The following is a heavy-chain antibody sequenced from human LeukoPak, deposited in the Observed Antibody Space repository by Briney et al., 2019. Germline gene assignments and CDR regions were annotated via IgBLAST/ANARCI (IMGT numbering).Heavy chain of an antibody. Sequence: PGGSRRLSCAASGFTLISYGMSWVRQAPGKGLEWGANIKQDGSEKYYVDSVKGRFTISRDNAKNSLYLQMNSLRAEDTAVYYCAREGYYDSSGYYSFDYWGQGTLVTVSS. CDR3: AREGYYDSSGYYSFDY. CDR2: IKQDGSEK. J-gene: IGHJ4*02. D-gene: IGHD3-22*01. CDR1: GFTLISYG. V-gene: IGHV3-7*01.